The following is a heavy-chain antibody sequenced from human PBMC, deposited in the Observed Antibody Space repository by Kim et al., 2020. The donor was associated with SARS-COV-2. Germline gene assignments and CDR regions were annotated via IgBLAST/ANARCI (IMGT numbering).Heavy chain of an antibody. CDR1: GYTFSSSG. CDR2: INVRNGHT. V-gene: IGHV1-18*01. Sequence: ASVKVSCKASGYTFSSSGVTWVRQAPGQGLEWVGWINVRNGHTNYAQKFQGRVTMTTDTATNTAHMELRSLRSDDTAVYYCAKDFDYNVDYWGPGTLVSVSS. J-gene: IGHJ4*02. CDR3: AKDFDYNVDY. D-gene: IGHD1-20*01.